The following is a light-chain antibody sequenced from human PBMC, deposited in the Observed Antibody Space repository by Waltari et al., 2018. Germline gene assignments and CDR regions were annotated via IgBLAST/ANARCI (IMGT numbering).Light chain of an antibody. CDR2: AAS. CDR3: QQSHSAPLA. Sequence: DIQMTQSPSSLSASVGDSVTITFRASRAITNYVNWYQQRPGLAPKLLIYAASTLQGGVPTRFSGSGSGTDFTLTISSLQIEDFATYYCQQSHSAPLAFGGGTRLEI. J-gene: IGKJ4*01. CDR1: RAITNY. V-gene: IGKV1-39*01.